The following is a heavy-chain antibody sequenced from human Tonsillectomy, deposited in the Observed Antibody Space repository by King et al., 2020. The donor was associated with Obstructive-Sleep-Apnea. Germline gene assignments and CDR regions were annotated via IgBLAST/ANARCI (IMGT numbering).Heavy chain of an antibody. D-gene: IGHD3-22*01. CDR1: GFTFRSYA. J-gene: IGHJ4*02. Sequence: VQLVQSGGGVVQPGRSLRLSCAASGFTFRSYAMHWVRQAPGKGLEWVAVISYDGSNKYYADSVKGRFTISRDNSKNTLYLQMNSLRAEDTAVFYCARDRWEVVXTSGYFDYWGQGTLVTVSS. CDR2: ISYDGSNK. CDR3: ARDRWEVVXTSGYFDY. V-gene: IGHV3-30*04.